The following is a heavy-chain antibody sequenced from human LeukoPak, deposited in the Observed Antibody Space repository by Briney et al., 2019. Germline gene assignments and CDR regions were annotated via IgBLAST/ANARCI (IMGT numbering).Heavy chain of an antibody. D-gene: IGHD2-15*01. CDR3: ARDSYCSGGSCYGTIWFDP. Sequence: GGSLRLSCAASGFTFSSYWMSWVRQAPGKGLEWVANIKQDGSEKYYVDSVKGRFTISRDNAKNSLYLQMNSLGAEDTAAYYCARDSYCSGGSCYGTIWFDPWGQGTLVTVSS. CDR1: GFTFSSYW. V-gene: IGHV3-7*01. CDR2: IKQDGSEK. J-gene: IGHJ5*02.